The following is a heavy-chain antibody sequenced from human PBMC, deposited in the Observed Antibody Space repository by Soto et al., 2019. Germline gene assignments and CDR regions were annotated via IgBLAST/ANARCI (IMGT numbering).Heavy chain of an antibody. CDR2: IWYDGSNK. Sequence: PGGSLRLSCAASGFTFSSYGMHWVRQAPGKGLEWVAVIWYDGSNKYYADSVKGRFTISRDNSKNTLYLQMNSLRAEDTAVYYCARDQEWLAHFDYWGQGTLVTVSS. CDR3: ARDQEWLAHFDY. CDR1: GFTFSSYG. V-gene: IGHV3-33*01. D-gene: IGHD6-19*01. J-gene: IGHJ4*02.